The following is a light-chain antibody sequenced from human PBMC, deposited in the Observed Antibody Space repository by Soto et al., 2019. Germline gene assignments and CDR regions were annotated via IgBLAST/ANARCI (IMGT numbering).Light chain of an antibody. CDR2: EGS. CDR1: SSDVGSYNL. V-gene: IGLV2-23*01. J-gene: IGLJ3*02. CDR3: CSYAGVTVL. Sequence: QSALTQPASVSGSPGQSITISCTGTSSDVGSYNLVSWYQQYPGKAPKLMIYEGSKRPSGASNRFSGSKSGNTASLTISGLQAEDEADYYCCSYAGVTVLFGGGTQLTVL.